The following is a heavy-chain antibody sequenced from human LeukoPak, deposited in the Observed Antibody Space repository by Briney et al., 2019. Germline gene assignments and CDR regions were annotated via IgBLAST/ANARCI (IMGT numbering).Heavy chain of an antibody. CDR1: GFAFSNYW. CDR3: LAGYYYYYMDF. Sequence: GGSLRLSCAASGFAFSNYWLHWVRQAPGKGLVWVARINTHGSSTNYADSVKGRFTISRDNAKNTLDLQMTSLSAEDTAVYYALAGYYYYYMDFWGKGTTVTVSS. J-gene: IGHJ6*03. D-gene: IGHD6-13*01. CDR2: INTHGSST. V-gene: IGHV3-74*01.